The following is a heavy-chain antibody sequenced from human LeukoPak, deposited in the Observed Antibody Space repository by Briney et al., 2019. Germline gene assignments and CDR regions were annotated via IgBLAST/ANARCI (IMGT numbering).Heavy chain of an antibody. J-gene: IGHJ4*02. D-gene: IGHD3-16*01. CDR2: ISYDGSIK. Sequence: GGSLRLSCAASGFIFRNYAMHWVRQAPGKGLEWVAAISYDGSIKDYADSVKGRFTISRDNAKNSLYLQMNSLRAEDTAVYYCARGGSYNDYWGQGTLVTVSS. CDR3: ARGGSYNDY. V-gene: IGHV3-30-3*01. CDR1: GFIFRNYA.